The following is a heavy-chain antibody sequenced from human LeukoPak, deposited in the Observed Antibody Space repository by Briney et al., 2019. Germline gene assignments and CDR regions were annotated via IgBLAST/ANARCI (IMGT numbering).Heavy chain of an antibody. Sequence: PGGSLRLSCAASGFTVSSNYMGWVRQAPGKGLDGVSVIYSGGTAYYADSVKGRFTISRDSSKNILHLQMDSLTVDDTALYYCARGSSLAAVARGFDYWGQGTLVTVSS. CDR1: GFTVSSNY. D-gene: IGHD6-19*01. CDR3: ARGSSLAAVARGFDY. V-gene: IGHV3-66*02. J-gene: IGHJ4*02. CDR2: IYSGGTA.